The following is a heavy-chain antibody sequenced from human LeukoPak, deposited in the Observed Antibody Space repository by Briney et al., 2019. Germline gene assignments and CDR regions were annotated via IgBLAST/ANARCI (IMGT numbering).Heavy chain of an antibody. CDR2: INTDGSIT. Sequence: GGSLRLSCAASGFTFSDYWIHWVRQAPGKGLVWVSRINTDGSITNYADSVKGRFSISRDNAKNTLYLQMSSLRAEDTAVYYCARDRQDYGGNSKAADAFDIWGQGTMVTVSS. J-gene: IGHJ3*02. CDR1: GFTFSDYW. D-gene: IGHD4-23*01. V-gene: IGHV3-74*01. CDR3: ARDRQDYGGNSKAADAFDI.